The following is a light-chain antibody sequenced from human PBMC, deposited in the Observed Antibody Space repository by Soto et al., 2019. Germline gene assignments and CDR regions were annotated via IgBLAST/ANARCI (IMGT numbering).Light chain of an antibody. V-gene: IGKV1-5*01. CDR1: QSISNW. Sequence: DIQMTQSPSTLSASVGHRVTITCRASQSISNWLAWYQQKPGRAPKLLIHHASSLESEVPSRFSGSGSGTEFTLTISSLQPDDFATYYCQQYNSYPYTFGQGTKLETK. CDR3: QQYNSYPYT. J-gene: IGKJ2*01. CDR2: HAS.